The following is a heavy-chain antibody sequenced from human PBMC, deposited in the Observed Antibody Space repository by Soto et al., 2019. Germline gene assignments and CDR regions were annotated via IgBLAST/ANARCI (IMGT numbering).Heavy chain of an antibody. Sequence: ASVKVSCKVSGYTLTELSMHWVRQAPGKGLEWMGGFDPEDGETIYAQKFQGRVTMTEDTSKDTAYMELSSLRSEDTAVYYCATGYATTVTNMAGLFDYWGQGTLVTVSS. V-gene: IGHV1-24*01. D-gene: IGHD4-17*01. CDR3: ATGYATTVTNMAGLFDY. CDR1: GYTLTELS. J-gene: IGHJ4*02. CDR2: FDPEDGET.